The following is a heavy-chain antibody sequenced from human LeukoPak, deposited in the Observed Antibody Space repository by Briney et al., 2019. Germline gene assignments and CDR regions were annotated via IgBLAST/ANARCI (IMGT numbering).Heavy chain of an antibody. CDR1: GYSFTSYW. V-gene: IGHV5-51*01. CDR3: ARAISYYDSSGYLFDY. CDR2: IYPGDSDT. J-gene: IGHJ4*02. Sequence: GESLKISCKGSGYSFTSYWIGWVRQMPGKGLEWMGIIYPGDSDTRYSPSFQGQVTISADKSISTAYLQWSSLKASDTAMHYCARAISYYDSSGYLFDYWGQGTLVTVSS. D-gene: IGHD3-22*01.